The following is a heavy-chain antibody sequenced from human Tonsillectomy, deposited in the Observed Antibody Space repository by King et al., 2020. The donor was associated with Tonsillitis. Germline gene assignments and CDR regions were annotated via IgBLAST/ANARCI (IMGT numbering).Heavy chain of an antibody. Sequence: VQLQESGPGLVKPSQTLSLTCAVSGGSISSGGYSWSWIRQPPGKGLEWIGYIYYSGSTYYNPSLKSRVTISLDTSKNQFSLKLSSATAADTAVYYCAREYYYGSGTVAYWGQGTLVTVSS. CDR2: IYYSGST. V-gene: IGHV4-30-4*07. J-gene: IGHJ4*02. CDR3: AREYYYGSGTVAY. CDR1: GGSISSGGYS. D-gene: IGHD3-10*01.